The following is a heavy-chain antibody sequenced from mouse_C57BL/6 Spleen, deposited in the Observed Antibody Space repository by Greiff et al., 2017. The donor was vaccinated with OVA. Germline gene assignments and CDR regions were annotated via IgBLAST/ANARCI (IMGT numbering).Heavy chain of an antibody. Sequence: QVQLQQPGAELVKPGASVKLSCKASGYTFTSYWMQWVKQRPGQGLEWIGEIDPSDSYTNYNQKFKGKATLTVDTSSSTAYMQLSSLTSEDSAVYYCARGANWDCDYWGQGTTLTVSS. D-gene: IGHD4-1*01. CDR3: ARGANWDCDY. J-gene: IGHJ2*01. V-gene: IGHV1-50*01. CDR1: GYTFTSYW. CDR2: IDPSDSYT.